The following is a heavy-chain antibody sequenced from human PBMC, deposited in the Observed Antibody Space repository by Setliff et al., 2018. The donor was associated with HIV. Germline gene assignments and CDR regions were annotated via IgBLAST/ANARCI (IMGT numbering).Heavy chain of an antibody. J-gene: IGHJ4*02. CDR3: ARAPIVAPFDL. Sequence: GGSLRLSCEASGFSFRSYWMHWVRQSPGKGLVWVSNINGDGSSTDYAVSVKGRFTISRDNARNTLYLEMNSLRAEETAVYYCARAPIVAPFDLWGQGTLVTVSS. V-gene: IGHV3-74*01. D-gene: IGHD5-12*01. CDR1: GFSFRSYW. CDR2: INGDGSST.